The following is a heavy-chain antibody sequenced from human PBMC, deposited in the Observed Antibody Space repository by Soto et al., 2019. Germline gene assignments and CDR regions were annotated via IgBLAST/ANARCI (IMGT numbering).Heavy chain of an antibody. CDR3: TTDTRRISVFGVPWDS. V-gene: IGHV3-15*01. CDR2: IKSRSDGGTP. D-gene: IGHD3-3*01. J-gene: IGHJ4*02. CDR1: GFTLSNAW. Sequence: GGSLRLSCAASGFTLSNAWMNWVRHTPGRGLEWVGRIKSRSDGGTPDYGDPVKGRFTISRDDSLNTVYLQMNSLTAEDTGVYYCTTDTRRISVFGVPWDSWGQGTLVTVSS.